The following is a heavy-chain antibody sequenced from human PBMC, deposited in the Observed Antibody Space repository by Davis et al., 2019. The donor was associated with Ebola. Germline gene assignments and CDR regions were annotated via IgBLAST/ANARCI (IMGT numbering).Heavy chain of an antibody. CDR1: GVSISSYY. D-gene: IGHD3-16*01. Sequence: MPSETLSLTCTVSGVSISSYYWSWIRQPPGKGLEWIGYIYYSGSTNYNPSLKSRVTISLDTSKNQFSLKLSSVTAADTAVYYCARGGSYYYYYAMDVWGQGTTVTVPS. J-gene: IGHJ6*02. CDR3: ARGGSYYYYYAMDV. CDR2: IYYSGST. V-gene: IGHV4-59*01.